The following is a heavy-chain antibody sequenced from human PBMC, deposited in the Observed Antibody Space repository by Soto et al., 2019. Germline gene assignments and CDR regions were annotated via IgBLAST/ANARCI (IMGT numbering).Heavy chain of an antibody. D-gene: IGHD3-9*01. CDR2: INTKTGGT. CDR1: GYIFTGYY. J-gene: IGHJ3*02. CDR3: ATDKVAFDM. V-gene: IGHV1-2*02. Sequence: ASVKVSCKASGYIFTGYYIQWVRQAPGQGLEWMGWINTKTGGTKYAQKFQGRVTMTRDTSNNTAYMEVSRLRSDDTAVYYCATDKVAFDMWGQGTMVTVSS.